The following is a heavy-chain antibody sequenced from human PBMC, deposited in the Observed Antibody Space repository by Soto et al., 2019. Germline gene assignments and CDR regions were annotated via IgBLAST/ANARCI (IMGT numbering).Heavy chain of an antibody. CDR1: GFTFSSYG. CDR2: IWYDGSNK. CDR3: ARDRANDFWSGCVTNYYYYDGMDV. J-gene: IGHJ6*01. D-gene: IGHD3-3*01. Sequence: QVQLVESGGGVVQPGRSLRLSCAASGFTFSSYGMHWVRQAPGKGLEWVAVIWYDGSNKYYADSVKGRFTISRDNSKNTLYLQMNSLRAEDTAVYYFARDRANDFWSGCVTNYYYYDGMDVWGQGTTVTVSS. V-gene: IGHV3-33*01.